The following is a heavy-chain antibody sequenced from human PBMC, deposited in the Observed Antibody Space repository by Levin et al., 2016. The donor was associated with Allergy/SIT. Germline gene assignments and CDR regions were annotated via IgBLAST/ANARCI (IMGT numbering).Heavy chain of an antibody. CDR2: INPNSGGT. V-gene: IGHV1-2*02. CDR1: GYTFTGYY. CDR3: ARDSSPNGVVGDAFDI. J-gene: IGHJ3*02. D-gene: IGHD1-26*01. Sequence: ASVKVSCKASGYTFTGYYMHWVRQAPGQGLEWMGWINPNSGGTNYAQKFQGRVTMTRDTSISTAYMELSRLRSDDTAVYYCARDSSPNGVVGDAFDIWGQGTMVTVSS.